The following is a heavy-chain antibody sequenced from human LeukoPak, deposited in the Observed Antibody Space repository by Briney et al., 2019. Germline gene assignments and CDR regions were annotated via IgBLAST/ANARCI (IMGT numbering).Heavy chain of an antibody. Sequence: GGSLRLSCAASGFTFSSYSMNWVRQAPGKGLEWVSYISSSSSTIYYADSVKGRFTISRDNAKNSLYLQMNSLRAEDTAVYYCANAYGSGSKTEFDYWGQGTLVTVSS. V-gene: IGHV3-48*04. CDR3: ANAYGSGSKTEFDY. CDR1: GFTFSSYS. CDR2: ISSSSSTI. J-gene: IGHJ4*02. D-gene: IGHD3-10*01.